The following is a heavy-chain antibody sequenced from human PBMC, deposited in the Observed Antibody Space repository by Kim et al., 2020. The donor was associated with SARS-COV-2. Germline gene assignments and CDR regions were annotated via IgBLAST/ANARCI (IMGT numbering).Heavy chain of an antibody. J-gene: IGHJ4*02. D-gene: IGHD1-26*01. Sequence: PALTSRVTIAVDTSKDQFALKLSSVTAADTAVYYCARQTEAGSYYYYFFDYWGQGTLVTVSS. CDR3: ARQTEAGSYYYYFFDY. V-gene: IGHV4-39*01.